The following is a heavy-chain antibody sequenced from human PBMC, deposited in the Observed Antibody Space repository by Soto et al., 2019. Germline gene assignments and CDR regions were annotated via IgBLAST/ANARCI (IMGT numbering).Heavy chain of an antibody. V-gene: IGHV3-30*03. J-gene: IGHJ4*02. CDR3: ARSPDGVSYLAYFDY. CDR1: GFTFSSYG. Sequence: QVQLVESGGGVVQPGRSLRLSCAASGFTFSSYGMHWVRQAPGKGLEWVAVISYDGSNKYYADSVKGRFTISRDNSKNTLYLQRNSLRAEDTAVYYCARSPDGVSYLAYFDYWGQGTLVTVSS. D-gene: IGHD1-26*01. CDR2: ISYDGSNK.